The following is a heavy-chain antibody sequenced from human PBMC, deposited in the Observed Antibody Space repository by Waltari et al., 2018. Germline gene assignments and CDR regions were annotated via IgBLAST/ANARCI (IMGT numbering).Heavy chain of an antibody. D-gene: IGHD2-15*01. CDR3: ARRGAVGYCSGGSCATGAFDI. CDR1: GYSFTSYW. CDR2: IYTGELDA. Sequence: ELQLVQSGAEGKKPGESLKISCKGSGYSFTSYWICWVRQMPGKGLEWMVIIYTGELDARYSQSFQGQVNISADKSISTAYLQWSSLKASDTAMYDCARRGAVGYCSGGSCATGAFDIWGQGTMVTFSS. V-gene: IGHV5-51*01. J-gene: IGHJ3*02.